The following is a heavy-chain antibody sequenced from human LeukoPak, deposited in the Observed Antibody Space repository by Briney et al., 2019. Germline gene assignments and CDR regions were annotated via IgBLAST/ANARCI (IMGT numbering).Heavy chain of an antibody. D-gene: IGHD1-26*01. CDR1: GFTFSDYY. CDR3: VREATGYSFADY. J-gene: IGHJ4*02. V-gene: IGHV3-11*01. Sequence: GGSLRLSCAASGFTFSDYYMSWIRQAPGKGLEWVSYISSSGSTIYYADSVKGRFTISRDNAKNSLYLQMNSLTAEDTAVYYCVREATGYSFADYWGQGTLVSVSS. CDR2: ISSSGSTI.